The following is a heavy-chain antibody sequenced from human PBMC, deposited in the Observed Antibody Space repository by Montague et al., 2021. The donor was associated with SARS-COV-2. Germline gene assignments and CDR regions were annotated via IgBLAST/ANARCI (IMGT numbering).Heavy chain of an antibody. CDR1: GGSVTRTTYS. J-gene: IGHJ2*01. CDR2: IYSSGST. V-gene: IGHV4-31*03. CDR3: AKGSGYP. D-gene: IGHD6-25*01. Sequence: TLSLTCTVSGGSVTRTTYSWSWFRQRPGRGLEWVGFIYSSGSTAYSPSLENRLTMSIDTSKNQFSLRLTSATDAGTAVYYCAKGSGYPWGRGTRVAVSS.